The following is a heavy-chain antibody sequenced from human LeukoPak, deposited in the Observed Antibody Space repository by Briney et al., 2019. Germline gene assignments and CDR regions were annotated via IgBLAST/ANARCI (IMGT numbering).Heavy chain of an antibody. CDR1: GYTFTSYD. D-gene: IGHD2-21*02. J-gene: IGHJ3*02. CDR3: ARGGYYCSGDCYDAFDI. V-gene: IGHV1-8*01. CDR2: MNPNSGNT. Sequence: GASVKVSCKASGYTFTSYDINWVRQATGQGLEWMGWMNPNSGNTGYAQKFQGRVTMTRNTSISTAYMELSSLRSEDTAVYYCARGGYYCSGDCYDAFDIWGQGTMVTVSS.